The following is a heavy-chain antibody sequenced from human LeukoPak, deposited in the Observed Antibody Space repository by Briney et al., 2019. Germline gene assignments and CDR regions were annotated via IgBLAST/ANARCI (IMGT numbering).Heavy chain of an antibody. CDR3: ARHVGLGDAFDI. CDR1: GGSISSGDYY. J-gene: IGHJ3*02. CDR2: IYYSGST. V-gene: IGHV4-30-4*01. Sequence: SETLSLTCTVSGGSISSGDYYWSWIRQPPGKGLEWIGHIYYSGSTYYNPSLKSRVTISIDTSKNQFSLKLSSVTAADTAVYYCARHVGLGDAFDIWGQGTMVTVSS. D-gene: IGHD3-10*02.